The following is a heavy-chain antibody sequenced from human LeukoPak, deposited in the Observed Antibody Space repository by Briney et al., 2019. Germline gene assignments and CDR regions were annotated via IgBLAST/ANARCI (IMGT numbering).Heavy chain of an antibody. CDR1: GFTFSSYS. J-gene: IGHJ3*02. CDR3: ASPYDSSGYALDAFDI. V-gene: IGHV3-48*04. Sequence: GGSLRLSCAASGFTFSSYSMNWVRQAPGKGLEWVSYISGSSSTIYYADSVKGRFTISRDNAKNSLYLQMNSLRAEDTAVYYCASPYDSSGYALDAFDIWGQGTMVTVSS. D-gene: IGHD3-22*01. CDR2: ISGSSSTI.